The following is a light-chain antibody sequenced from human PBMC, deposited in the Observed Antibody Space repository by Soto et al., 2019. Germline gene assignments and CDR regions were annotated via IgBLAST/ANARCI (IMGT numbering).Light chain of an antibody. CDR1: SGHSTYA. CDR3: PTWGTGIVI. Sequence: QLVLTQSPSASASLGASVKLTCTLSSGHSTYAIAWHQQQPEKGPRFLMKLNSDGSHNRGDGIPDRFSGSSPGAERYLSIPRPPFGDGGWYYCPTWGTGIVILGGGTKLTVL. J-gene: IGLJ2*01. V-gene: IGLV4-69*01. CDR2: LNSDGSH.